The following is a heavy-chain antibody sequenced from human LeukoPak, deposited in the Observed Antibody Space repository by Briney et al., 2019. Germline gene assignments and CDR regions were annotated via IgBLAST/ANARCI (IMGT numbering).Heavy chain of an antibody. CDR1: GFSFSIYW. D-gene: IGHD3-3*01. CDR3: ARSPGVGTVDY. CDR2: INQGGSET. V-gene: IGHV3-7*01. J-gene: IGHJ4*02. Sequence: GGSLRLSCAASGFSFSIYWMSWVRQAPGQGLEWVANINQGGSETYYVDSVKGRFTISRDNAKDSLFLQLNSLRAEDTAVYYCARSPGVGTVDYWGQGSLVTVSS.